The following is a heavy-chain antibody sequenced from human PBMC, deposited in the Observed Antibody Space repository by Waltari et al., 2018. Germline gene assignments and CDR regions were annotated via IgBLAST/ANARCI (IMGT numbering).Heavy chain of an antibody. CDR2: IYYSGST. CDR3: ARAGGAGATPYAGVLDY. CDR1: GGSISSYY. V-gene: IGHV4-59*01. J-gene: IGHJ4*02. Sequence: QVQLQASGPGLVKPSETLSLTCTVSGGSISSYYWSCIRQPPRKGREWIGYIYYSGSTNYNTSSKSRGTISVDTSKNQFSLKLSSVTAADTAVYYCARAGGAGATPYAGVLDYWGQGTLVTVSS. D-gene: IGHD1-26*01.